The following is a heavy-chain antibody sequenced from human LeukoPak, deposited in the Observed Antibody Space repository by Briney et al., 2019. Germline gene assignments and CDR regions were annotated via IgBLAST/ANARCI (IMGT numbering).Heavy chain of an antibody. Sequence: SETLSLTCTVSGGSISSYYWSWIRQPPGKGLEWIGYIYYSGSTNYNPSLKSRVTISVDTSKNQFSLKLSSVTAADTAVYYCARNGYSSGWYIYYFDYWGQGTLVTVSS. D-gene: IGHD6-19*01. CDR1: GGSISSYY. V-gene: IGHV4-59*12. CDR2: IYYSGST. CDR3: ARNGYSSGWYIYYFDY. J-gene: IGHJ4*02.